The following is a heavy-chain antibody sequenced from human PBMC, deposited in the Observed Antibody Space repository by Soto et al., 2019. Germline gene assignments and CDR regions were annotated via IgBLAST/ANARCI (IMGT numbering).Heavy chain of an antibody. CDR2: TYYRSRWYS. J-gene: IGHJ6*02. CDR1: GDTVSSNNVA. Sequence: PPQTLSLTCVGSGDTVSSNNVAWYWVRQSPSRGLGGLGRTYYRSRWYSDYAVSVRSRIDINEDTSKNQVSLQLNSVTPEDTAVYYCARAEEDSDYYYYGLDVLGQGTTVNVSS. V-gene: IGHV6-1*01. CDR3: ARAEEDSDYYYYGLDV. D-gene: IGHD2-15*01.